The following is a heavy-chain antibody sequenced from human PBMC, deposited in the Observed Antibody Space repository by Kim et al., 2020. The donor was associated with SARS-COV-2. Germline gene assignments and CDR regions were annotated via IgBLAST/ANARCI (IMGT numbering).Heavy chain of an antibody. Sequence: SETLSLTCTVSGGSIANSGNYWTWIRQHPGKGLECLGYIFHTGTTYYNPALKSRITMSVDTSKNQFSLKLNSVTAADTAVYFRATLGKRYGNSIDFWGQG. D-gene: IGHD5-18*01. V-gene: IGHV4-31*03. J-gene: IGHJ4*02. CDR2: IFHTGTT. CDR3: ATLGKRYGNSIDF. CDR1: GGSIANSGNY.